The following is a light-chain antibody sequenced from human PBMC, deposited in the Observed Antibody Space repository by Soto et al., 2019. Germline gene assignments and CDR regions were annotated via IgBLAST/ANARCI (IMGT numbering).Light chain of an antibody. CDR2: AAS. Sequence: DIQLTQSPSSLSASIGDRVTITCRASQGISAYLNWYQHKPGKATKLLIYAASSLQSGIPSRFSGSGSGTDFTLTISSLQPEDFATYFCQQSYNTLSLTFGGGTKVEV. V-gene: IGKV1-39*01. CDR3: QQSYNTLSLT. CDR1: QGISAY. J-gene: IGKJ4*01.